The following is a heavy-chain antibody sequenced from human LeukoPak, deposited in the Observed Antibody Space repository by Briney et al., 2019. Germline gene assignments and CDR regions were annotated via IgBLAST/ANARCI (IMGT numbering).Heavy chain of an antibody. J-gene: IGHJ4*02. Sequence: GGSLRLSCAASGFTFSSYEMNWVRQAPGKGLEWVSFISHDGSESFHTESVKGRFTISRDNAKNSLYLQMNSLRAEDTAVYYCASGFKQQPDYWGQGTLVTVSS. CDR3: ASGFKQQPDY. CDR1: GFTFSSYE. D-gene: IGHD6-13*01. V-gene: IGHV3-30-3*01. CDR2: ISHDGSES.